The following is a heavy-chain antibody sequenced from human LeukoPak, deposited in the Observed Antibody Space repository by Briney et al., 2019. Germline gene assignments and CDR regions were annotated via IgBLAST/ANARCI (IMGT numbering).Heavy chain of an antibody. Sequence: PGGALRLSCAASGFTFSDYSMNWGRPAPGEGLGWVSSISDDSNYIYYADSVKGRFTISRDNAKNSLYLQMNSLRAEDTAVYYCANHLACGSTSCPSFDYWGQGTLVTVSS. V-gene: IGHV3-21*01. D-gene: IGHD2-2*01. CDR1: GFTFSDYS. CDR2: ISDDSNYI. J-gene: IGHJ4*02. CDR3: ANHLACGSTSCPSFDY.